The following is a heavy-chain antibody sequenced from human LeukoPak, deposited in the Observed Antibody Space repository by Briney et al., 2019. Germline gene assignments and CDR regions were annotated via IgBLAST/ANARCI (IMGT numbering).Heavy chain of an antibody. J-gene: IGHJ6*02. D-gene: IGHD2-2*01. CDR3: AREGIVVVPAAIYYYYGMDV. V-gene: IGHV4-38-2*02. Sequence: PSETLSLTCTVSGYSISSGYYWGWIRQPPGKGLEWIGSIYHSGSAYYNPSLKSRVTISVDTSKNQFSLKLSSVTAADTAVYYCAREGIVVVPAAIYYYYGMDVWGQGTTVTVSS. CDR1: GYSISSGYY. CDR2: IYHSGSA.